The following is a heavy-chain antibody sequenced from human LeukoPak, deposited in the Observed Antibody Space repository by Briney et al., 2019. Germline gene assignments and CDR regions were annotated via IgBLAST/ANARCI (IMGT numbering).Heavy chain of an antibody. CDR2: ITWDSGSK. CDR3: AKEISKSGWYYFDY. Sequence: GGSLRLSCAASGFTFDDYAIHWVRQAPGKGLEWVSGITWDSGSKGYADSVKGRFTISRDTAKNSLYLQMNSLRVEDAAFYYCAKEISKSGWYYFDYWGQGTLVTVSS. J-gene: IGHJ4*02. D-gene: IGHD6-13*01. V-gene: IGHV3-9*01. CDR1: GFTFDDYA.